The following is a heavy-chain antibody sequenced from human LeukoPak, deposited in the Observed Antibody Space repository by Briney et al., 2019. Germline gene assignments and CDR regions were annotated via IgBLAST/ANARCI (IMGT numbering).Heavy chain of an antibody. CDR1: GFIFSSYA. V-gene: IGHV3-23*01. Sequence: PGGSLRLSCAASGFIFSSYAMTWGRQALGKGLGWVSGISGSGANTYYTDSVKGRVTPSRDDSKDTLYLQMNSLRAEDTAIYYCAKLGGPYNWDYAGLNYMDVWGKGTTFTVSS. J-gene: IGHJ6*03. D-gene: IGHD1-7*01. CDR2: ISGSGANT. CDR3: AKLGGPYNWDYAGLNYMDV.